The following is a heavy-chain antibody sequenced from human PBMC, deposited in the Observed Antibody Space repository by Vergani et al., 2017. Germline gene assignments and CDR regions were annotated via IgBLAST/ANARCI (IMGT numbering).Heavy chain of an antibody. CDR1: GGSINTGAYY. J-gene: IGHJ4*02. V-gene: IGHV4-61*02. Sequence: QVQLQESGPRLVRPSQTLSLTCTVSGGSINTGAYYWSWIRQPAGKGLEWIGRVYTSGMTNYNPFLKSRVTILVDRSKSQRSLKLTSVTAGDTAVYFCARRSGIVYDIFRGTQYFFDFWGKGTLVTVSS. D-gene: IGHD3-9*01. CDR2: VYTSGMT. CDR3: ARRSGIVYDIFRGTQYFFDF.